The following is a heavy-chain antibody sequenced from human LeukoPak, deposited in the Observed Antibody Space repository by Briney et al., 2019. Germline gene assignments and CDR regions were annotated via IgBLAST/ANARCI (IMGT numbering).Heavy chain of an antibody. Sequence: GGSLRLSCAASGFTFSSYWMHWVRQAPGKGLVWVSRINADGSRTNYADSVKGRFTISRDNAKNTLYLQMDSLRADDTAVYYCARGSVTKGYFYYMDVWGKGTTVSVSS. V-gene: IGHV3-74*01. CDR3: ARGSVTKGYFYYMDV. D-gene: IGHD4-17*01. CDR1: GFTFSSYW. CDR2: INADGSRT. J-gene: IGHJ6*03.